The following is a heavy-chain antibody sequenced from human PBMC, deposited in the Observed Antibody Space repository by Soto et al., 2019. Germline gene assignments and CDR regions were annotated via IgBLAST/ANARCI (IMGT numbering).Heavy chain of an antibody. CDR1: GYSFTSYW. CDR3: ASFPPPGVLRRVIRLGDY. D-gene: IGHD3-10*01. V-gene: IGHV5-10-1*01. J-gene: IGHJ4*02. CDR2: IDPSDPYT. Sequence: GESLKISCKGSGYSFTSYWISWVRQMPGKGLEWMGRIDPSDPYTNYSPSFQGHVTISADKSISTAYLQWSSLKPSDTAMYYCASFPPPGVLRRVIRLGDYVGKGTLVTSAS.